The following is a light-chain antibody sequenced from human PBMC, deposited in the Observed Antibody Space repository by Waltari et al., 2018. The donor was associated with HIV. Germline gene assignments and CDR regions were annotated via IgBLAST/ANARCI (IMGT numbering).Light chain of an antibody. CDR1: GSNIGVNS. CDR3: ETWDDSLNGRV. Sequence: QSVLTQPPSASATPGQRVTISCPGSGSNIGVNSVDWYRQLPGAAPKLLIFNDSRRPSGVPDRVSGSKSGTSASLAISGLQSEDEADYYCETWDDSLNGRVFGGGTKLTVL. CDR2: NDS. V-gene: IGLV1-44*01. J-gene: IGLJ2*01.